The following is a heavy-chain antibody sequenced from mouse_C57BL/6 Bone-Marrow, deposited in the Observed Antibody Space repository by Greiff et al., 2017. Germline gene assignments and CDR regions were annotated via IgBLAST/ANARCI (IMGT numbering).Heavy chain of an antibody. CDR2: IYPGDGDT. Sequence: VQLVESGPELVKPGASVKISCKASGYAFSSSWMNWVKQRPGKGLEWIGRIYPGDGDTNYNGKFKGKATLTADKSSSTAYMQLSSLTSEDSAVYFCARRLRAWFAYWGQGTLVTVSA. CDR1: GYAFSSSW. J-gene: IGHJ3*01. CDR3: ARRLRAWFAY. D-gene: IGHD1-1*01. V-gene: IGHV1-82*01.